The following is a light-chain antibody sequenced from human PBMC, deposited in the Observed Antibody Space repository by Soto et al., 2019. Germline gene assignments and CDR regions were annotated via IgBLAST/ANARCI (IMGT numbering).Light chain of an antibody. V-gene: IGKV1-6*01. J-gene: IGKJ1*01. CDR1: QGIRND. CDR2: AAS. Sequence: AIQMTQSPSSLSASVGDRVTITCRASQGIRNDLGWYQQKPGTAPKLLIYAASSLQSGVPSRFSGSGSGTDFTLTISSLQPEDFASYYCLQDYNYPWTFGQGTKVEVK. CDR3: LQDYNYPWT.